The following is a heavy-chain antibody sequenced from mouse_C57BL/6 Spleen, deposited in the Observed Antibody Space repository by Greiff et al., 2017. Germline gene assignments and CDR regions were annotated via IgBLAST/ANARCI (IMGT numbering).Heavy chain of an antibody. D-gene: IGHD1-1*01. CDR3: ARGIFLYYGSSYWYFDV. J-gene: IGHJ1*03. CDR1: GYTFTDYY. CDR2: INPNNGGT. V-gene: IGHV1-26*01. Sequence: EVQLQQSGPELVKPGASVKISCKASGYTFTDYYMNWVKQSHGKSLEWIGDINPNNGGTSYNQKFKGKATLTVDKSSSTAYMELRSLTSEDSAVYYCARGIFLYYGSSYWYFDVWGTGTTVTVSS.